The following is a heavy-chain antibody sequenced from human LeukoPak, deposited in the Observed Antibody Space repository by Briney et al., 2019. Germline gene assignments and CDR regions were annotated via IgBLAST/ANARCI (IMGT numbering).Heavy chain of an antibody. CDR3: ARGSEDFWSGYYLEPYYYYMDV. Sequence: SETLSLTCTVSGGSISSYYWSWIRQPPGEGLEWIGYIYYSGSTNYNPSLKSRVTISVDTSKNQFSLKLSSVTAADTAVYYCARGSEDFWSGYYLEPYYYYMDVWGKGTTVTVSS. CDR2: IYYSGST. V-gene: IGHV4-59*01. J-gene: IGHJ6*03. D-gene: IGHD3-3*01. CDR1: GGSISSYY.